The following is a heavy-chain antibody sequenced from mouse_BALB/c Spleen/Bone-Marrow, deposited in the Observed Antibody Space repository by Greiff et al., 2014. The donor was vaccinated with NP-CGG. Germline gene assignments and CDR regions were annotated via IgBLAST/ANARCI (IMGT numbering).Heavy chain of an antibody. Sequence: QVQLQQSGAELVRHGSSVKISRKASGYVFSTYWMHWVKQRPGQGLEWIGQIYPGDGDTNYNGKFKTKATLTADKSSSTAYMQLSSLTSEDSAVFFCARGDIYCSPREYFDFWGQGTTLTVSS. CDR2: IYPGDGDT. CDR3: ARGDIYCSPREYFDF. D-gene: IGHD1-1*01. J-gene: IGHJ2*01. V-gene: IGHV1-80*01. CDR1: GYVFSTYW.